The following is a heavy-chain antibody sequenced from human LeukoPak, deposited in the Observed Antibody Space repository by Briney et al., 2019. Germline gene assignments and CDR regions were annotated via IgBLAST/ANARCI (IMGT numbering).Heavy chain of an antibody. J-gene: IGHJ4*02. CDR2: IKEDGSKK. CDR3: ARDRPGGYFDY. CDR1: AFTFRTYW. V-gene: IGHV3-7*01. D-gene: IGHD4-23*01. Sequence: GGSLRLSCVASAFTFRTYWMSWVRQAPGKGLEWVANIKEDGSKKDYMDSVRGRFTITRDNAENSLYLQMSSLRAEDTAVYYCARDRPGGYFDYWGLGILVTVSS.